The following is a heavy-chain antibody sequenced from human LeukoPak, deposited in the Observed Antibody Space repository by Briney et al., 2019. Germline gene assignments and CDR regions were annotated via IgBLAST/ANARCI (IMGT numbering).Heavy chain of an antibody. Sequence: GGSLRLSCAASGFTFSSYEMNWVRQAPGKGLEWVSYISSSGSTIYYADSVRGRFTISRDNAKNSLYLQMNSLRAEDTAVYYCARQSTYYYDSSGYYWGQGTLVTVSS. CDR2: ISSSGSTI. CDR1: GFTFSSYE. V-gene: IGHV3-48*03. D-gene: IGHD3-22*01. J-gene: IGHJ4*02. CDR3: ARQSTYYYDSSGYY.